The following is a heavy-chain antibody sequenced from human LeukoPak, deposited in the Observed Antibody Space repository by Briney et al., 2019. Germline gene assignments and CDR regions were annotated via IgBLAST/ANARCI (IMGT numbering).Heavy chain of an antibody. CDR3: ARNLAGTLDY. CDR2: IYSGGST. J-gene: IGHJ4*02. D-gene: IGHD6-19*01. Sequence: GGSLRLSCAASGFTVSNNYMSWVRQAPGRGLEWVSVIYSGGSTNYADSVKGRFIISRDNSKNTLYLQMNSLRAEDTAVYYCARNLAGTLDYWGQGTLVTVSS. V-gene: IGHV3-66*01. CDR1: GFTVSNNY.